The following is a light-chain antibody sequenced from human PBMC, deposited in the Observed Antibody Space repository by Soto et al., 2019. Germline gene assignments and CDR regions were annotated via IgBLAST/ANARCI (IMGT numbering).Light chain of an antibody. CDR3: QQDGSSSLT. V-gene: IGKV3-20*01. J-gene: IGKJ4*01. CDR1: QSVSSSY. Sequence: EIVLTQSPGTLSLSPGERATLSCRASQSVSSSYLAWYQQKPGQDHRLLIYGASSRATGIPDRFSGSGSGTDFSLTISRREHEDSAVYYCQQDGSSSLTFGGGTKVEIK. CDR2: GAS.